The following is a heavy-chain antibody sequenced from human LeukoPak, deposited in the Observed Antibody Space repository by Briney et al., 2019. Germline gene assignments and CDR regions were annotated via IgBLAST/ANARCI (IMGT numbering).Heavy chain of an antibody. CDR3: ASADPIVVVPAANLDYYYGMDV. V-gene: IGHV3-23*01. Sequence: GGSLRLSCAASGFTFSSYAMSWVRQAPGKGLERVSAISGSGGSTYYADSVKGRFTISRDNSKNTLYLQMNSLRAEDTAVYYCASADPIVVVPAANLDYYYGMDVWGQGTTVTVSS. CDR1: GFTFSSYA. J-gene: IGHJ6*02. CDR2: ISGSGGST. D-gene: IGHD2-2*01.